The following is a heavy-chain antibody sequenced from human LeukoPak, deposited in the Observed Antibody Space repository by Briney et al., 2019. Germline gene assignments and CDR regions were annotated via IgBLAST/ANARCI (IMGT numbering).Heavy chain of an antibody. V-gene: IGHV4-59*12. Sequence: PSETLSLTCTVSGGSIGSNYWTWIRQPPGKGLEYIGYIYYTGGTNYNPSLKSRVTISVDTSKNQFSLKLSSVTAADTAVHYCARGEWLRSWFGYWGQGTLVTVSS. CDR2: IYYTGGT. CDR3: ARGEWLRSWFGY. CDR1: GGSIGSNY. D-gene: IGHD5-12*01. J-gene: IGHJ4*02.